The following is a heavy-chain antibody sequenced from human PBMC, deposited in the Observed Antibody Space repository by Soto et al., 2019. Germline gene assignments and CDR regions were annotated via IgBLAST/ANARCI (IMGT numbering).Heavy chain of an antibody. CDR3: AKDRGGDCPDNSCYFGADY. D-gene: IGHD2-2*01. CDR2: ISDTGSSH. J-gene: IGHJ4*02. CDR1: GFTFSSYG. Sequence: SLRLSCFGSGFTFSSYGMHWVRQAPGKGLECVAVISDTGSSHYYAASVEGRFTISRENSKNTLSLHMDRLRVEDTAVYYCAKDRGGDCPDNSCYFGADYWGQGTPVTVSS. V-gene: IGHV3-30*18.